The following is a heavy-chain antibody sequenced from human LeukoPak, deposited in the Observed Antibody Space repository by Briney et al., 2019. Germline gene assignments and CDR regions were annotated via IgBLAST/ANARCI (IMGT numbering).Heavy chain of an antibody. J-gene: IGHJ2*01. CDR3: ARHVDTAMVIYWYFDL. CDR2: ISYDGSIK. D-gene: IGHD5-18*01. V-gene: IGHV3-30*04. Sequence: GGSLRLSCAASGFTFSRYAMHWVRQAPGKGLQWVAVISYDGSIKDYADSVKGRFTISRDNSKNTLYLQMNSLRAEDTAVYYCARHVDTAMVIYWYFDLWGRGTLVTVSS. CDR1: GFTFSRYA.